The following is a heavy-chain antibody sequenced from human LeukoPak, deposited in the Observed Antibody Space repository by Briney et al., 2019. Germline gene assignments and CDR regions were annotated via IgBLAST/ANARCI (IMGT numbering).Heavy chain of an antibody. J-gene: IGHJ4*02. CDR1: GFTFSDYW. CDR3: AVVVPGGFDY. V-gene: IGHV3-7*02. CDR2: IKEDGSEK. Sequence: GGSLRLSCAASGFTFSDYWMTWVRQAPGKGLEWVANIKEDGSEKYYVDSVKGRFTISRDNAKKSLYLQMNSLRAEDTAVYYCAVVVPGGFDYWGQGTLVTVSS. D-gene: IGHD2-2*01.